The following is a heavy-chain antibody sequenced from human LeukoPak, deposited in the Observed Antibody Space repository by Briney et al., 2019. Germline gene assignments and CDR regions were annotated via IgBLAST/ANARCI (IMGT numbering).Heavy chain of an antibody. CDR2: IWYDGSNK. V-gene: IGHV3-33*01. Sequence: GGSLRLSCAASGFTFSSYGMHWVRQAPGKGLEWVAVIWYDGSNKYYADSVKGRFTISRDNSKNTPYLQMNSLRAEDTAVYYCARSYYDFPNWFDPWGQGTLVTVSS. D-gene: IGHD3-3*01. J-gene: IGHJ5*02. CDR1: GFTFSSYG. CDR3: ARSYYDFPNWFDP.